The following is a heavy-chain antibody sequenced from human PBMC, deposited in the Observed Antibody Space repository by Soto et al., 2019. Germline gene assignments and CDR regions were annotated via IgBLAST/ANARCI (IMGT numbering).Heavy chain of an antibody. D-gene: IGHD6-19*01. Sequence: GGSLRLSCAASGFTFSSNWMHWVRQGPGKGLVWVSRIVNDGSSRDYADSVKGRFTISRDNAKNTLYLEMSSLRAEDTAVYYCATGSGWYSPDYWGQGTLVTVSS. CDR3: ATGSGWYSPDY. CDR1: GFTFSSNW. J-gene: IGHJ4*02. V-gene: IGHV3-74*01. CDR2: IVNDGSSR.